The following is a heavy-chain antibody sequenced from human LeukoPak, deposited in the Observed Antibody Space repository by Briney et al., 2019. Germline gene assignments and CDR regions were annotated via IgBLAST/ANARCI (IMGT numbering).Heavy chain of an antibody. CDR1: GFTFSSYG. D-gene: IGHD3-22*01. CDR2: ISYDGSNK. Sequence: PGRSLRLSCAASGFTFSSYGMHWVRQAPGKGLEWVAVISYDGSNKYYADSVKGRFTISRDNSKNTLYLQMNSLRAEDTAVYYCARDPAYYDSSGLTDYWGQGTLVTVSS. CDR3: ARDPAYYDSSGLTDY. J-gene: IGHJ4*02. V-gene: IGHV3-30*03.